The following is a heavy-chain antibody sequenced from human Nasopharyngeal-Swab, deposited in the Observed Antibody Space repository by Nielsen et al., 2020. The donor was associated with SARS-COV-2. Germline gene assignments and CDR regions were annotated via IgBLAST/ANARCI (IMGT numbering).Heavy chain of an antibody. CDR2: IYLDEDQ. CDR3: AHITRGLERDTIFGVPLASLSYYYMDV. J-gene: IGHJ6*03. V-gene: IGHV2-5*02. CDR1: GFSLTTSGVG. D-gene: IGHD3-3*01. Sequence: SAPTLVKPTHTLTLTCTFSGFSLTTSGVGVAWIRQPLGKALEWLALIYLDEDQRHNPSLNTRPTITKVTSTDQVVLTLTNMDPVDSGTYYCAHITRGLERDTIFGVPLASLSYYYMDVWGKGTTVTVS.